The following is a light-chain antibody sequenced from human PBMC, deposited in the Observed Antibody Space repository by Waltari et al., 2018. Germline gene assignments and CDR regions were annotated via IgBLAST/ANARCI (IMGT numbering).Light chain of an antibody. V-gene: IGKV2-30*02. CDR3: MQGTHWPYT. CDR1: QGLVHSDGNTS. CDR2: KVS. Sequence: DVVMTQSPLSLPVTLGQPASISCRSSQGLVHSDGNTSLYWFQQRPGQFPWRLLYKVSNLDGGVPAGFSGSGSGTDFTLEISRVEAEDVGVYYCMQGTHWPYTFGQGTELETK. J-gene: IGKJ2*01.